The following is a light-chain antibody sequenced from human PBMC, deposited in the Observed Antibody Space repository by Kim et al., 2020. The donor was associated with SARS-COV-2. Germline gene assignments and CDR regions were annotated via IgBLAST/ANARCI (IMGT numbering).Light chain of an antibody. CDR2: GAS. V-gene: IGKV3-20*01. CDR1: QSVSSNY. J-gene: IGKJ2*01. CDR3: QQYGTSPPYT. Sequence: SPGERATHPRRASQSVSSNYLAWYQQKPGQAPRLLIHGASSRATGIPDRFSGSGSGTDFTLTISRLEPEDFAVYYCQQYGTSPPYTFGQGTKLEI.